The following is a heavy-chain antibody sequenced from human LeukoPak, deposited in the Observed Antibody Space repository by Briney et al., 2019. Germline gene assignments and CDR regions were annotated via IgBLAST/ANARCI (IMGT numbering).Heavy chain of an antibody. J-gene: IGHJ6*02. Sequence: GGSLRLSCAASGFTFSTNAMTWVRQAPGKGLEWVSNIYSGGSTYYADSVKGRFTVSRDDSKNTLYLQMNSLRAEDTAVYYCARDWLNYGSPYYSMDVWGQGTTVTVSS. CDR3: ARDWLNYGSPYYSMDV. D-gene: IGHD4-17*01. CDR2: IYSGGST. V-gene: IGHV3-53*01. CDR1: GFTFSTNA.